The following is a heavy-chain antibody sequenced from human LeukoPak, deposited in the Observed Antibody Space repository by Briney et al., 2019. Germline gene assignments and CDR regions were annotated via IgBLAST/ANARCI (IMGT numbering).Heavy chain of an antibody. J-gene: IGHJ4*02. CDR2: INHSGGT. CDR1: GGSFSGYY. Sequence: SETLSLTCAVYGGSFSGYYWSWIRQPPGKGLEWIGEINHSGGTNYNPSLKSRVTISVDTSKNQFSLKLSSVTAADTAVYYCARASGSYSKYYFDYWGQGTLVTVSS. V-gene: IGHV4-34*01. D-gene: IGHD1-26*01. CDR3: ARASGSYSKYYFDY.